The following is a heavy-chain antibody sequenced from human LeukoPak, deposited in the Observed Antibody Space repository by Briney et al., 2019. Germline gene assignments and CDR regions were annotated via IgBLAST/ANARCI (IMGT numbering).Heavy chain of an antibody. CDR1: GFTVSSNY. D-gene: IGHD3-22*01. CDR3: ARFRYYYDSSGYSADAFDI. CDR2: IYSGGST. V-gene: IGHV3-53*01. J-gene: IGHJ3*02. Sequence: GGSLRLSCAASGFTVSSNYMSWVRQAPGKGLEWVSVIYSGGSTYYADSVKGRFTISRDNSENTLYLQMNSLRAEDTAVYYCARFRYYYDSSGYSADAFDIWGQGTMVTVSS.